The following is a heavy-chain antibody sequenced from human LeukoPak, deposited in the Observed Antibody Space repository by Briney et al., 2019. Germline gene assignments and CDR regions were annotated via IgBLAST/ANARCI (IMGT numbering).Heavy chain of an antibody. V-gene: IGHV1-2*02. CDR1: GYTFTGYY. D-gene: IGHD1-26*01. J-gene: IGHJ4*02. CDR2: INPNSGGT. CDR3: ARVDPEWELEFDY. Sequence: ASVKVSCKASGYTFTGYYMHLVRQAPGQGLEWMGWINPNSGGTNYAQKFQGRVTMTRDTSISTAYMELSRLRSDDTAVYYCARVDPEWELEFDYWGQGTLVTVSS.